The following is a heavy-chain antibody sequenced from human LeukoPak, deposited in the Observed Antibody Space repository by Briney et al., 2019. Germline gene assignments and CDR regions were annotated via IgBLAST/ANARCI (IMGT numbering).Heavy chain of an antibody. CDR1: GGSISSYY. D-gene: IGHD1-26*01. V-gene: IGHV4-59*01. Sequence: PSETLSLTCTVSGGSISSYYWSWIRQPPGKGLEWIGYIYYSGSTNYNPSLKSRVTISVNMSKNQFSLKLSSVTAADTAVYYCARLTVGASLLDYWGQGTLVTVSS. J-gene: IGHJ4*02. CDR2: IYYSGST. CDR3: ARLTVGASLLDY.